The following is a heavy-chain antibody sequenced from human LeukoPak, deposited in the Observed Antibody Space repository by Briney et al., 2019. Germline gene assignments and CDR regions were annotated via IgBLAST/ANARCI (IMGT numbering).Heavy chain of an antibody. CDR3: ASQTTVTTGLLVY. CDR1: GFTVNSNY. J-gene: IGHJ4*02. D-gene: IGHD4-17*01. Sequence: GGSLRLSCAASGFTVNSNYMSWVRQAPGKGLEWVSVINSGGNTNYADSVKGRFTIARDNTKNTLYLQMNSLRAEDTAVYYCASQTTVTTGLLVYWGQGTLVTVSS. CDR2: INSGGNT. V-gene: IGHV3-53*01.